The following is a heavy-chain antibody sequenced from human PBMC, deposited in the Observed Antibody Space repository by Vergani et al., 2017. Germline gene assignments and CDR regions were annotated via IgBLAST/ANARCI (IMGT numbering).Heavy chain of an antibody. CDR2: IYGGGST. CDR1: GFTVSSNY. Sequence: EVQLVETGGGLIQPGGSLRLSCAASGFTVSSNYMSWVRQAPGKGLEWVSVIYGGGSTYYADSVKGRFPISRDNSKNTLYLQMNSLRAEDTAVYYCARQYYYDSSGYYGGDAFDIWGQGTMVTVSS. V-gene: IGHV3-53*02. CDR3: ARQYYYDSSGYYGGDAFDI. D-gene: IGHD3-22*01. J-gene: IGHJ3*02.